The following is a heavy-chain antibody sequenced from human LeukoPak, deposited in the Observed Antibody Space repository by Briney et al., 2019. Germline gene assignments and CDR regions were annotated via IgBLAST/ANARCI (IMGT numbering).Heavy chain of an antibody. CDR1: GYSISSAHY. J-gene: IGHJ6*03. CDR3: ARLWRYYYMDV. Sequence: SETLSLTCAVSGYSISSAHYWGWIRQPPGKGLEWIGSIYYSGSTYYNPSLKSRVTISVDTSKNQFSLKLSSVTAADTAVYYCARLWRYYYMDVWGKGTTVTVSS. CDR2: IYYSGST. V-gene: IGHV4-38-2*01.